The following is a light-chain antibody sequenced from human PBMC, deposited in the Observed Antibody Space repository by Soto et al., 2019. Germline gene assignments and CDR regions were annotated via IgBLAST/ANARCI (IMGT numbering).Light chain of an antibody. Sequence: QSALTQPPSASGSPGQSVTIYCTGTSSDVGGYNYVSWYQQHPGKVPKLMVYEVNKRLSGVPDRFSGSKSGNTASLTVSGLQAEDEADYYCTSYAGGNNVFGTGTKVTVL. J-gene: IGLJ1*01. V-gene: IGLV2-8*01. CDR1: SSDVGGYNY. CDR2: EVN. CDR3: TSYAGGNNV.